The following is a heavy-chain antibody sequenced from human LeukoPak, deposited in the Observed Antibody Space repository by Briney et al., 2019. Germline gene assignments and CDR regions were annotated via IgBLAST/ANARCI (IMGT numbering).Heavy chain of an antibody. Sequence: GGSLRLSCAASRFTFSSYSMNWVRQAPGKGLEWVSYISSSSSTIYYADSVKGRFTISRDNAKNSLYLQMNSLRAEDTAVYYCASTAISELFDYWGQGTLVTVSS. J-gene: IGHJ4*02. CDR2: ISSSSSTI. D-gene: IGHD1-14*01. CDR3: ASTAISELFDY. V-gene: IGHV3-48*01. CDR1: RFTFSSYS.